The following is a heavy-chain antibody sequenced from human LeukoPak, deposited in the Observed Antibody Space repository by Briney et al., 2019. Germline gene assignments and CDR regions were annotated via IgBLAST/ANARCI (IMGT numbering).Heavy chain of an antibody. CDR3: ARVRSSWPFDY. V-gene: IGHV4-34*01. J-gene: IGHJ4*02. CDR2: INHSGST. D-gene: IGHD6-13*01. Sequence: TSETLSLTCAVYGGSFSGYYWSWLRQPPGKGLEWIGEINHSGSTNYNPSLKSRVTISVDTSKNQFSLKLSSVTAADTAVYYCARVRSSWPFDYWGQGTLVTVSS. CDR1: GGSFSGYY.